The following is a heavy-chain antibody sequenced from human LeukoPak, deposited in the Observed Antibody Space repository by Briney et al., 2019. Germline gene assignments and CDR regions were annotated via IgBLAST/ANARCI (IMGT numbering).Heavy chain of an antibody. CDR3: ARDTKYYDILTGASGYYYYYGMDV. Sequence: ASVKVSCKASGYTFTSYGISWVRQAPGQGLEWMGWISAYNGNTNYAQKLQGRVTMTTDTSTSTAYMELRSLRSDDTAVYYCARDTKYYDILTGASGYYYYYGMDVWGQGTTVTVSS. CDR1: GYTFTSYG. J-gene: IGHJ6*02. CDR2: ISAYNGNT. D-gene: IGHD3-9*01. V-gene: IGHV1-18*01.